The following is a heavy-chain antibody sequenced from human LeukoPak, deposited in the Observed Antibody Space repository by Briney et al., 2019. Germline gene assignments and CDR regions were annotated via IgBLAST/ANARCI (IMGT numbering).Heavy chain of an antibody. CDR1: VGSISSGDYY. Sequence: PSETLSLTCTVSVGSISSGDYYWSWIRQPPGKGREWMGYIYYSGSTYYNPSLKSRVTISVDTSKNQFSLKLSSVTAADTAVYYCARDRGWVDYWGQGTLVTVSS. CDR2: IYYSGST. V-gene: IGHV4-30-4*08. CDR3: ARDRGWVDY. D-gene: IGHD3-10*01. J-gene: IGHJ4*02.